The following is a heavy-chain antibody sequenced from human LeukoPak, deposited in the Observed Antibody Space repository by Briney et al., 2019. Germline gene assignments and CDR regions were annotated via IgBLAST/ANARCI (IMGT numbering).Heavy chain of an antibody. J-gene: IGHJ4*02. CDR1: GLTVNSNY. CDR3: ARGVGGYCSGGSCYRPFDY. Sequence: GGSLRLSCEASGLTVNSNYMSWVRQAPGKGLEWVSVIYSGGFTYYADSVKGRFTISRDNSKNTLYLQMNSLRAEDTAVYYCARGVGGYCSGGSCYRPFDYWGQGTLVTVSS. V-gene: IGHV3-66*01. D-gene: IGHD2-15*01. CDR2: IYSGGFT.